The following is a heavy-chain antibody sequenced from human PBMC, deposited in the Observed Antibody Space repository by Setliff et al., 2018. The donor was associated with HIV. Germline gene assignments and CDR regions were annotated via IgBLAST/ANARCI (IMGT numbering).Heavy chain of an antibody. CDR1: GFGFTDVW. Sequence: PGGSLRLSCAASGFGFTDVWMNWVRQAPGKGLEWVGRIKSRTDGGATDYAAPVKGRFSISRDDSKKTLYLQMDSLKTEDTAMYYCVTVQTISGFKCLDSWGQGTLVTVSS. J-gene: IGHJ5*01. CDR3: VTVQTISGFKCLDS. V-gene: IGHV3-15*01. CDR2: IKSRTDGGAT.